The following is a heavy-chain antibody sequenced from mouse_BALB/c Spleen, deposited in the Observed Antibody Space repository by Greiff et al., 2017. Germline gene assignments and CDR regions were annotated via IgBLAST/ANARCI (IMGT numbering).Heavy chain of an antibody. CDR3: VRDYVGGFYAMDY. J-gene: IGHJ4*01. Sequence: EVQLVESGGGLVQPGGSLRLSCATSGFTFTDYYMSWVRQPPGKALEWLGFIRNKANGYTTEYSASVKGRFTISRDNSQSILYLQMNTLRAEDSATYYCVRDYVGGFYAMDYWGQGTSVTVSS. V-gene: IGHV7-3*02. CDR2: IRNKANGYTT. CDR1: GFTFTDYY.